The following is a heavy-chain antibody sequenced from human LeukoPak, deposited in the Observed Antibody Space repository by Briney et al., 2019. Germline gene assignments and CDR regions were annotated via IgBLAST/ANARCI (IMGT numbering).Heavy chain of an antibody. CDR1: GLNFNIYA. D-gene: IGHD4-17*01. J-gene: IGHJ6*02. Sequence: GGSLRLSCAVSGLNFNIYAIHWVRQAPGKGLEWVSGLSLDTERIDYADSVKGRFIVSRDNTKNSVYLQMNSLTPEDSALYFCTKDVTPGGADVWGQGTTVTVSS. V-gene: IGHV3-9*01. CDR3: TKDVTPGGADV. CDR2: LSLDTERI.